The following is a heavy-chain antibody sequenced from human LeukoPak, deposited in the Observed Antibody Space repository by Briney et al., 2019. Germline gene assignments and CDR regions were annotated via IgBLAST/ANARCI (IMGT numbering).Heavy chain of an antibody. V-gene: IGHV5-51*01. CDR3: ARRRPPVDY. CDR2: IHAADSHT. CDR1: GYSFTNYW. Sequence: GESLKISCRDSGYSFTNYWIGWVRQMPGKGLEWMGIIHAADSHTKYSPSFQGQVTISADKSISTAYLQWSSLRASDTAMYYCARRRPPVDYWGQGTLVTVSS. D-gene: IGHD6-6*01. J-gene: IGHJ4*02.